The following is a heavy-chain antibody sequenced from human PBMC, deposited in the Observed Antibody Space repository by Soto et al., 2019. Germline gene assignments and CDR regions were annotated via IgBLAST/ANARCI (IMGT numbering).Heavy chain of an antibody. CDR2: IWYDGSNK. V-gene: IGHV3-30*19. D-gene: IGHD6-6*01. CDR1: GFTFSSYG. Sequence: QVQLVESGGGVVQPGRSLRLSCAASGFTFSSYGMHWVRQAPGKGLEWVAVIWYDGSNKYYADSVKGRFTISRDNSKNTLYLQMNSLRAEDTAVYYCARARNFYSSSSGTLSYWGQGTLVTVSS. J-gene: IGHJ4*02. CDR3: ARARNFYSSSSGTLSY.